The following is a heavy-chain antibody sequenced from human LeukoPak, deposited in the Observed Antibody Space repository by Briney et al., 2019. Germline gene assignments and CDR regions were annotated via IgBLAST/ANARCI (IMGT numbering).Heavy chain of an antibody. J-gene: IGHJ4*02. D-gene: IGHD5-18*01. CDR1: GYTFTSYG. CDR3: ARPPRWFGESKDTAMAHFDY. V-gene: IGHV1-18*01. Sequence: ASVKVSRKASGYTFTSYGISWVRQAPGQGLEWMGWISAYNGNTNYAQKLQGRVTMTTDTSTSTAYMELRSLGSDDTAVYYCARPPRWFGESKDTAMAHFDYWGQGTLVTVSS. CDR2: ISAYNGNT.